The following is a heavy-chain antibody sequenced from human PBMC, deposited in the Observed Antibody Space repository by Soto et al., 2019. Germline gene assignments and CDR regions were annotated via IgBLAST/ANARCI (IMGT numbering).Heavy chain of an antibody. J-gene: IGHJ4*02. CDR2: IYYSGST. Sequence: ENLSLTCAVSGGSISSYYWSWIPQPPGQGLEWIGYIYYSGSTNYDPYLKSRVTISVDTSKNQFSLKLTSVTAADTAVYYCARSRYASGWWTPPFDYWGQGTMVTVSS. D-gene: IGHD6-19*01. V-gene: IGHV4-59*01. CDR1: GGSISSYY. CDR3: ARSRYASGWWTPPFDY.